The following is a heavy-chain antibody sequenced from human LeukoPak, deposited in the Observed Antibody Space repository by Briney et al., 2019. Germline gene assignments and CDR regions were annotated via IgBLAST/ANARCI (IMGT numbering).Heavy chain of an antibody. CDR2: ISSSGSTI. V-gene: IGHV3-48*03. J-gene: IGHJ5*02. D-gene: IGHD2-2*01. CDR3: ARGRYCSSTSCYDGENWFDP. CDR1: GFTFSNYE. Sequence: GGSLRLSCAASGFTFSNYEMNWVRQAPGKGLEWVSYISSSGSTIYYADSVKGRFTISRDNAKNSLYLQMNSLRAEDTAVYYCARGRYCSSTSCYDGENWFDPWGQGTLVTVSS.